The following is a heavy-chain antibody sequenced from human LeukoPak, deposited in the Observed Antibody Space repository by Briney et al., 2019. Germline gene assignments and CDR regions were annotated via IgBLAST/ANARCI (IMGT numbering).Heavy chain of an antibody. CDR3: ARESHYYGSGSHIPWDY. CDR1: GYTFIGYY. CDR2: INPNSGGT. Sequence: ASVKVSCKASGYTFIGYYMHWVRRAPGQGLEWMGWINPNSGGTNYAQKFQGRVTMTRDTSISTAYMELSRLRSDDTAVYYCARESHYYGSGSHIPWDYWGQGTLVTVSS. J-gene: IGHJ4*02. D-gene: IGHD3-10*01. V-gene: IGHV1-2*02.